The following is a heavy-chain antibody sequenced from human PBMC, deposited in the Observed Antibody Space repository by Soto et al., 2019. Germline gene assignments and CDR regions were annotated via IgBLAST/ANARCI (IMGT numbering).Heavy chain of an antibody. D-gene: IGHD1-26*01. CDR3: AKGYMNAFDV. J-gene: IGHJ3*01. CDR1: GFSFSCYG. CDR2: ISFDGDDK. Sequence: GALRLSCAASGFSFSCYGMHWVRQAPGKGLEWVAFISFDGDDKYYADSVKGRFTISRDNSKDTLYLQMSSLRAEDTAVYYCAKGYMNAFDVWGQGTMVTVSS. V-gene: IGHV3-30*18.